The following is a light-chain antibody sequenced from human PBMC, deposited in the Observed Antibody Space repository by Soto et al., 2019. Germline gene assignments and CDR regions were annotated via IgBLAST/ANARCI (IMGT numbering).Light chain of an antibody. J-gene: IGKJ5*01. V-gene: IGKV3-20*01. Sequence: IVLKLSPGTLSLSPCERVTLSSRASQSVTTRLAWYQHKPGQAPTLLMSGASNRASGVPVRFSGSGSGTDFTLTITRLEPEDFARYYSQQSGWSPITFGLGTLLAIK. CDR3: QQSGWSPIT. CDR2: GAS. CDR1: QSVTTR.